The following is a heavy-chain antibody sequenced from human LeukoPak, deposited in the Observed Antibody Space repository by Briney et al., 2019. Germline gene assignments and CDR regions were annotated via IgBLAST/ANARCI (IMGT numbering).Heavy chain of an antibody. V-gene: IGHV3-15*01. D-gene: IGHD4-17*01. J-gene: IGHJ4*02. Sequence: GGSLRLSCAASGFTFNTYWMHWVRQVPGKGLEWVGRIKTKTDGGSTDYAAPLKGKFTISRDDSKTTLYLQMNSLKTEDTAVYYCTAGADGEYDYWGQGTLVTVSS. CDR1: GFTFNTYW. CDR3: TAGADGEYDY. CDR2: IKTKTDGGST.